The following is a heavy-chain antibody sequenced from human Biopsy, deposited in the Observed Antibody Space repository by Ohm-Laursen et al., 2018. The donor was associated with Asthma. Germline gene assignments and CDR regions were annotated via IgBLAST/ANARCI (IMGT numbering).Heavy chain of an antibody. CDR1: GYTFINYA. V-gene: IGHV1-3*01. CDR3: ARTYFDFLTGQVHDAFAM. D-gene: IGHD3-9*01. Sequence: GASVKVSCKASGYTFINYAIHWVRQAPGQRLEWMGWINAGNGNTKYSQKFQGRLTISRDTSASTAYMDLGSLRSEDTAVYNCARTYFDFLTGQVHDAFAMWGQGTMVTVSS. CDR2: INAGNGNT. J-gene: IGHJ3*02.